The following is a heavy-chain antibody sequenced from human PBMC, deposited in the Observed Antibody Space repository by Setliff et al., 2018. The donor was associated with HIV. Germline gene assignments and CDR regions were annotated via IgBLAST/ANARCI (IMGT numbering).Heavy chain of an antibody. CDR3: ATALYCSSTSCYIAFDI. Sequence: SETLSLTCPVSGDSTSSYYWSWIRQPPGKGLEWIGYIYTTGSTNYNPSLKSRVTIALDTSKNQLSLKLSSVTAADTAVYYCATALYCSSTSCYIAFDIWGQGTMVTVSS. D-gene: IGHD2-2*01. J-gene: IGHJ3*02. V-gene: IGHV4-4*09. CDR1: GDSTSSYY. CDR2: IYTTGST.